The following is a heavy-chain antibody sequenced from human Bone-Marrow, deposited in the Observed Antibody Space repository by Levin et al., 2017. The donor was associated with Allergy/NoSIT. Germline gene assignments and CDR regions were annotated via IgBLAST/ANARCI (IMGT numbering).Heavy chain of an antibody. J-gene: IGHJ1*01. D-gene: IGHD6-6*01. CDR1: GGSFSGYY. V-gene: IGHV4-34*01. CDR3: ARSRYSSSSAAPQWFQH. CDR2: INHSGST. Sequence: PSETLSLTCAVYGGSFSGYYWSWIRQPPGKGLEWIGEINHSGSTNYNPSLKSRVTISVDTSKNQFSLKLSSVTAADTAVYYCARSRYSSSSAAPQWFQHWGQGTLVTVSS.